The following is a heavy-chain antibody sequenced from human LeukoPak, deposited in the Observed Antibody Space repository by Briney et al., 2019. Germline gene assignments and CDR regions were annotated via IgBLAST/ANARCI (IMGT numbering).Heavy chain of an antibody. D-gene: IGHD3/OR15-3a*01. CDR1: GYTFTGYY. J-gene: IGHJ6*02. CDR3: ARDLDTWSPGNYGMDV. CDR2: INPNSGGT. V-gene: IGHV1-2*02. Sequence: ASVKVSCKASGYTFTGYYMHWVRQAPGQGLEWMGWINPNSGGTNYAQKFQGRVTMTRDTSISTAYMELSRLRSEDTAVYYCARDLDTWSPGNYGMDVWGQGTTVTVSS.